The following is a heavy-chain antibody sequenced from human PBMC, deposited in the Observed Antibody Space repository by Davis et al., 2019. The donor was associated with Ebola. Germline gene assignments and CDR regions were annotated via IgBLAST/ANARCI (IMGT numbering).Heavy chain of an antibody. D-gene: IGHD3-16*01. Sequence: MPSETLSLTCTVSGGSISSSSYYWGWIRQPPGKGLEWIGSIYYSGSTYYNPSLKSRVIISVDTSKNQFSLKLSSVTAADTAVYYCARGRGMITFGGVRFDYWGQGTLVTVSS. CDR1: GGSISSSSYY. CDR2: IYYSGST. CDR3: ARGRGMITFGGVRFDY. J-gene: IGHJ4*02. V-gene: IGHV4-39*07.